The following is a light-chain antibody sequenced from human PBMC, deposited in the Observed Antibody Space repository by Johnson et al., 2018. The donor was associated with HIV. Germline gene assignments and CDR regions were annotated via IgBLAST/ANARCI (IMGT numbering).Light chain of an antibody. CDR1: SSNIGSND. Sequence: QSVLTQPPSVSAAPGQKVTVSCSGSSSNIGSNDVSWYQQFPGAAPKLLIYENNKRPSGIPDRFSGSKSFTSATLGITGLQTGDEADYYCGTWDSSLRAGFFGTGTKVTVL. J-gene: IGLJ1*01. V-gene: IGLV1-51*02. CDR2: ENN. CDR3: GTWDSSLRAGF.